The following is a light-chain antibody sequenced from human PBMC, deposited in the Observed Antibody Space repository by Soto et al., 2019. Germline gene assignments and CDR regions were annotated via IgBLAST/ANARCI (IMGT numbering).Light chain of an antibody. CDR3: QQSYRTPFT. CDR1: QDISTY. Sequence: DIQMTQSPSSLSASVGDRVTITCRASQDISTYLNWYQQKPGKAPKLLIYAASSLHSGVPSRFSGSGSGTDFTLIISSLRPEDFATYYCQQSYRTPFTFGQGTNLEI. V-gene: IGKV1-39*01. J-gene: IGKJ2*01. CDR2: AAS.